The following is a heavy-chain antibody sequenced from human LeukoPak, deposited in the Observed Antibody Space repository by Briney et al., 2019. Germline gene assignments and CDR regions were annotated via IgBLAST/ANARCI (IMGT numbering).Heavy chain of an antibody. CDR2: FIPVLGAA. Sequence: SVKVSCKASGGTFSDYALNWVRQAPGQGLEWMGVFIPVLGAANSTQNFQDRVSITADISTHTVYMELSSLKSEDTAVYFCAGIPVFGVVLHQEPVWGQGTLVTVSS. D-gene: IGHD2-8*01. J-gene: IGHJ4*02. CDR1: GGTFSDYA. V-gene: IGHV1-69*10. CDR3: AGIPVFGVVLHQEPV.